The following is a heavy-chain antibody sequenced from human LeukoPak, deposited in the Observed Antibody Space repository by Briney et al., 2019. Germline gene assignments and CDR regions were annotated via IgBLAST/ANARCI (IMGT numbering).Heavy chain of an antibody. CDR1: GFTFSSYG. J-gene: IGHJ4*02. D-gene: IGHD4-17*01. CDR2: ISYDGSNK. Sequence: HAGRSLRLSCAASGFTFSSYGMHWVRQAPGKGLEWVAVISYDGSNKYYADSVKGRFTISRDNSKNTLYLQMNSLGAEDTAVYYCAKHRENYGDSCLDDYWGQGTLVTVSS. V-gene: IGHV3-30*18. CDR3: AKHRENYGDSCLDDY.